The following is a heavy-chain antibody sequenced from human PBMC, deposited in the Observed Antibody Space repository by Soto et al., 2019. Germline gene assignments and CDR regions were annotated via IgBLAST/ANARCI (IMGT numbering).Heavy chain of an antibody. CDR2: IIPIFGTA. CDR1: GGTFSSYA. CDR3: ARERSITMITGRERYYFDY. D-gene: IGHD3-22*01. V-gene: IGHV1-69*13. J-gene: IGHJ4*02. Sequence: GAAVKVSCKASGGTFSSYAISWVRQAPGQGLEWMGGIIPIFGTANYAQKFQGRVTITADESTSTAYMELSSLRPEDTAVYYCARERSITMITGRERYYFDYWGQGTLVTVSS.